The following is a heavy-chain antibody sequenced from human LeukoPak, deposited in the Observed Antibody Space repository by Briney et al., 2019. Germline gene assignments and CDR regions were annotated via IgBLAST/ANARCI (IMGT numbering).Heavy chain of an antibody. J-gene: IGHJ4*02. CDR1: GFTFSSYW. D-gene: IGHD2-21*02. Sequence: GGSLRLSCAASGFTFSSYWMRWVRQAPGKGLVWVSRINSDGSSTSYADSVKGRFTIPRDNAKNTLYLQMNSLRAEDTAVCYCAREYCGGDCYPFDYWGQGTLVTVSS. CDR3: AREYCGGDCYPFDY. CDR2: INSDGSST. V-gene: IGHV3-74*01.